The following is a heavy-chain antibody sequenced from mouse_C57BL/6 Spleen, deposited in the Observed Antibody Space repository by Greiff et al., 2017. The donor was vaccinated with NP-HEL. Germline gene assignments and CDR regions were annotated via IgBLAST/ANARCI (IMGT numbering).Heavy chain of an antibody. CDR2: ISYDGSN. D-gene: IGHD1-1*01. CDR1: GYSITSGYY. Sequence: VQLKESGPGLVKPSQSLSLTCSVTGYSITSGYYWNWIRQFPGNKLEWMGYISYDGSNNYNPSLKNRISITRDTSKNQFFLKLNSVTTEDTATYYCARDRGTVVPFAYWGQGTLVTVSA. J-gene: IGHJ3*01. V-gene: IGHV3-6*01. CDR3: ARDRGTVVPFAY.